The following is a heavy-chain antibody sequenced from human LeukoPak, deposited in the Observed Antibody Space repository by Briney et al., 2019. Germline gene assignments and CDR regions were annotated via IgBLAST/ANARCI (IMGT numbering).Heavy chain of an antibody. CDR1: GGSFSDFF. J-gene: IGHJ5*02. D-gene: IGHD3-22*01. V-gene: IGHV4-34*01. Sequence: SETLSLTCAVFGGSFSDFFWSWIRQPPGKGLEWIGEINHSGSTNYNPSLKSRVTISVDTSKNQFSLKLSSVTAADTAVYYCARGERDYDSSGYSLLWWFDPWGQGTLVTVSS. CDR2: INHSGST. CDR3: ARGERDYDSSGYSLLWWFDP.